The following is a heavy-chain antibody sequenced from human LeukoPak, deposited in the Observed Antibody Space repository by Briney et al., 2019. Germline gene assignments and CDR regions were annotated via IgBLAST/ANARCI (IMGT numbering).Heavy chain of an antibody. CDR2: ISGSGGST. CDR1: GFTFSSYA. V-gene: IGHV3-23*01. CDR3: AKANPSGWSPHFDYYYGMDV. D-gene: IGHD6-19*01. J-gene: IGHJ6*02. Sequence: PGGSLRLSCAASGFTFSSYAMSWVRQAPGKGLEWVSAISGSGGSTYYADSVKGRFTISRDNSKNTLYLQMNSLRAEDTAVYYCAKANPSGWSPHFDYYYGMDVWGQGTTVTVSS.